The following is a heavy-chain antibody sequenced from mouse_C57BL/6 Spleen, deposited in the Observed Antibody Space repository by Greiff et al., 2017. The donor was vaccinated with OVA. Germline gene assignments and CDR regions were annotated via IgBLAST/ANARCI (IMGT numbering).Heavy chain of an antibody. Sequence: VQLQQSGPELVKPGASVKISCKASGYTFTDYYMNWVKQSHGKSLEWIGDINPNNGGTSYNQKFKGKATLTVDKSSSTAYMELRSLTSEDSAVYYCARSSNDAMDYWGQGTSVTVSS. D-gene: IGHD2-5*01. CDR3: ARSSNDAMDY. J-gene: IGHJ4*01. V-gene: IGHV1-26*01. CDR2: INPNNGGT. CDR1: GYTFTDYY.